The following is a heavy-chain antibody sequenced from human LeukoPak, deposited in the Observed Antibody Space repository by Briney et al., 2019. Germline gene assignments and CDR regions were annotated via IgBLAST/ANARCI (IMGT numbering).Heavy chain of an antibody. V-gene: IGHV3-74*01. CDR3: ARDKGGYFDY. J-gene: IGHJ4*02. CDR2: INGDGSSI. D-gene: IGHD3-16*01. CDR1: GFTFRSYW. Sequence: PGGSLRLSCAGSGFTFRSYWMHWVRQDPGKGLVWVARINGDGSSISYADSVKGRFTISRDNAKNTLYLQMNSLRAEETGVYYCARDKGGYFDYWGQGTLVTVSS.